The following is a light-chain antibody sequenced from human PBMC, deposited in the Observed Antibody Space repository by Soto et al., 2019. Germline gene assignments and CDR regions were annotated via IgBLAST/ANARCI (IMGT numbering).Light chain of an antibody. CDR1: QSVLYSSNNKNY. V-gene: IGKV4-1*01. J-gene: IGKJ4*01. CDR2: WAS. CDR3: QQYYSTPLT. Sequence: DIVMTQSPDSLAVSLGERATINCKSSQSVLYSSNNKNYLAWYQQKPGQPPKLLIYWASTRDSGVPDRFSGSGAGTYFTLTISSLQAEDVAVYYCQQYYSTPLTFGGGTKVEIK.